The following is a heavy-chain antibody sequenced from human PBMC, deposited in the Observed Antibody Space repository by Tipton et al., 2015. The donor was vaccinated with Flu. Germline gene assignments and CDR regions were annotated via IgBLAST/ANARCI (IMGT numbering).Heavy chain of an antibody. CDR1: GFSVSNNY. D-gene: IGHD2/OR15-2a*01. J-gene: IGHJ4*02. V-gene: IGHV3-53*01. Sequence: SLRLSCAVSGFSVSNNYMTWVRQAPGKGLEWVSVIYSGGSTFYSDSVKGRFTISRDNSKNTLYLQMNSLGGEDTAVYYCARGRGYCVTTTCLLPFDFWGQGTLVTVSS. CDR2: IYSGGST. CDR3: ARGRGYCVTTTCLLPFDF.